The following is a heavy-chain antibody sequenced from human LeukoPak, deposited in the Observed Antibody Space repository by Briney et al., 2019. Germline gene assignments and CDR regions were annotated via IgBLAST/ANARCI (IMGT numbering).Heavy chain of an antibody. CDR3: ARGAYDSSGYSELGY. CDR1: GYTFTSYD. Sequence: ASVKVSCKASGYTFTSYDINWVRQATGQGLEWMGWMNPNSGNTGYAQKFQGRVTMTRNTSISTAYMELSSLRSEDSAVYYCARGAYDSSGYSELGYWGQGTLVTVSS. J-gene: IGHJ4*02. D-gene: IGHD3-22*01. CDR2: MNPNSGNT. V-gene: IGHV1-8*01.